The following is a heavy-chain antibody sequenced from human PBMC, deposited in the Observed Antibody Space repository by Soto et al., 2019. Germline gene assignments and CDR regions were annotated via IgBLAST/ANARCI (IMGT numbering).Heavy chain of an antibody. V-gene: IGHV5-51*01. CDR1: GYSFTSYW. CDR3: ARRQTHYSSSWYDAFDI. CDR2: IYPGDSDT. D-gene: IGHD6-13*01. Sequence: GESLKISCKGSGYSFTSYWIGWVRQMPGKGLEWMGIIYPGDSDTRYSPSFQGQVTISADKSISTAYLQWSSLKASDTAMYYCARRQTHYSSSWYDAFDIWGQGTMVTVSS. J-gene: IGHJ3*02.